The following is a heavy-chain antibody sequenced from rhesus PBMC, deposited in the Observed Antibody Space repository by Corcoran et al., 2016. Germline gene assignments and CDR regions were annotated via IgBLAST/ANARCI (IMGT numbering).Heavy chain of an antibody. D-gene: IGHD3-16*01. CDR2: IYGVSGVT. CDR3: ARYYSGSYYYYFDY. J-gene: IGHJ4*01. V-gene: IGHV4-147*01. Sequence: QVQLQESGPGLVKPSETLSLTCAVSGGSISSNYWSWIRQSPGKGLEWIGYIYGVSGVTSYHPSRNSRVTISTDTSKNQFSLKLGSVTAADTAVYYCARYYSGSYYYYFDYWGQGVLVTVSS. CDR1: GGSISSNY.